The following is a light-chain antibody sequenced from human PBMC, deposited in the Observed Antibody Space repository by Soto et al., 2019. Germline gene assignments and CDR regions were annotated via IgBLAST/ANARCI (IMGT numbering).Light chain of an antibody. Sequence: QSALTQTASVSGSPGQSITISCTGTNSDVGGYNYVSWYQQYPGKAPKLMIYDVSNRPSGVSNRFSGSKSGNTASLTISGLQAEDEADYYCSSYTSSSTYVFGTGTKLTVL. J-gene: IGLJ1*01. CDR3: SSYTSSSTYV. CDR1: NSDVGGYNY. V-gene: IGLV2-14*01. CDR2: DVS.